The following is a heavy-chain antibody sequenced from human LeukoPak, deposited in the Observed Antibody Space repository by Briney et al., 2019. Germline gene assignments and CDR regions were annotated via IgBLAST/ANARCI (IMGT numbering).Heavy chain of an antibody. CDR2: INHSGST. CDR3: ARGRYCSSTSCFGWFDP. CDR1: GGSFSGYY. J-gene: IGHJ5*02. D-gene: IGHD2-2*01. V-gene: IGHV4-34*01. Sequence: NPSETLSLTCAVYGGSFSGYYWSWIRQPPGKGLEWIGEINHSGSTNYNPSLKSRVTISVDTSKNQFSLKLSSVTAADTAVYYCARGRYCSSTSCFGWFDPWGREPWSPSPQ.